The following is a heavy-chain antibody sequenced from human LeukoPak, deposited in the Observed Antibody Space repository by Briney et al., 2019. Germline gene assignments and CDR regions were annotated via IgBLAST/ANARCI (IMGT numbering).Heavy chain of an antibody. CDR3: AKSGPYCSSTSCNYFDY. CDR1: GFTFSSYA. Sequence: GGSLRLSCAASGFTFSSYAMHWVRQAPGKGLEWVAVISYDGSNKYYADSVKGRFTISRDNSKNTLYLQMNSLRAEDTAVYYCAKSGPYCSSTSCNYFDYWGQGTLVTVSS. J-gene: IGHJ4*02. V-gene: IGHV3-30-3*02. D-gene: IGHD2-2*01. CDR2: ISYDGSNK.